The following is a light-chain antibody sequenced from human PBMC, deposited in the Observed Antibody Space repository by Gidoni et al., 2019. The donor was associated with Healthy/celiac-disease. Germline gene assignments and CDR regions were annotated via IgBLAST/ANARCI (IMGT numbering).Light chain of an antibody. CDR1: QSVLYSYNNKNY. V-gene: IGKV4-1*01. J-gene: IGKJ4*01. CDR3: QQYYSTPT. CDR2: WAS. Sequence: DLVMPHSPASLAVSLGERATINCKSSQSVLYSYNNKNYLAWYQQKPGQPPKLLIYWASTREAGVPDRFSGSGSGTDFTLTISSLQAEDVAVYYCQQYYSTPTFGGGTKVEIK.